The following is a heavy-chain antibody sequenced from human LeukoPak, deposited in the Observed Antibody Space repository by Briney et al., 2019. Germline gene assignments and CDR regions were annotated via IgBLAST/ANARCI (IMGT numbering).Heavy chain of an antibody. D-gene: IGHD6-13*01. V-gene: IGHV4-39*01. CDR2: IYYSGST. J-gene: IGHJ3*02. Sequence: SETLSLTCTVSGGSISSSSYYWGWIRQPPGKGMEWIGSIYYSGSTYYNPSLKSRVTISVDTSKNQFSLKLSSVTAADTAVYYCASLIVAALRGAFYIWGQGTMVTVSS. CDR3: ASLIVAALRGAFYI. CDR1: GGSISSSSYY.